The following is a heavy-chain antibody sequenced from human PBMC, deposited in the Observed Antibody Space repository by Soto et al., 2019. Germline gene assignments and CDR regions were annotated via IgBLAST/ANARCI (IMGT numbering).Heavy chain of an antibody. CDR3: ARDHSRDYYGSGSIHYYGMDV. D-gene: IGHD3-10*01. V-gene: IGHV4-30-4*01. J-gene: IGHJ6*02. Sequence: PSETLSLTCTVSGGSISSGDYYWSWIRQPPGKGLEWIGYIYYSGSTYYNPSLKSRVTISVDTSKNQFSLKLSSVTAADTAVYYCARDHSRDYYGSGSIHYYGMDVWGQVTTVTV. CDR2: IYYSGST. CDR1: GGSISSGDYY.